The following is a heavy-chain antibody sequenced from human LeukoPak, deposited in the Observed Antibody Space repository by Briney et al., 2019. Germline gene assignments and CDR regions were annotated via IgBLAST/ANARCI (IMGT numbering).Heavy chain of an antibody. D-gene: IGHD3-10*01. CDR3: AKDLMVRGIRDFFDS. V-gene: IGHV3-30*02. CDR1: GFIFKNYG. Sequence: GGSLRLSCAASGFIFKNYGMHWVRQAPGKGLEWVAFIRFDDSDKYYADSVKGRFTISRDSSKSTLYLLMNNLRAEDTAVYYCAKDLMVRGIRDFFDSWGQGTLVTVSS. J-gene: IGHJ4*02. CDR2: IRFDDSDK.